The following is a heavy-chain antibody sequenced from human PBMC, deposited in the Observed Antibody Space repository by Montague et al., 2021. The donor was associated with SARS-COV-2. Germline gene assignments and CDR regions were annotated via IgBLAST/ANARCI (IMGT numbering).Heavy chain of an antibody. Sequence: SETLSLTCTVSGASASTGHYYWSWIRQPAGKGLEWIGEINHSGSTNYNPSLKSRVTISVDTSKNQFSLKLSSVTAADTAVYYCARGAPTISMIVVVFTGAGWYFDLWGRGTLVTVSS. J-gene: IGHJ2*01. CDR3: ARGAPTISMIVVVFTGAGWYFDL. CDR2: INHSGST. D-gene: IGHD3-22*01. CDR1: GASASTGHYY. V-gene: IGHV4-61*10.